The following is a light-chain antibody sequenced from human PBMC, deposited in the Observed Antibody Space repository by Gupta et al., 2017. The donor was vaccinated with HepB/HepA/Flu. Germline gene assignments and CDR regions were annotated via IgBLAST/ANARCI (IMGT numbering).Light chain of an antibody. CDR3: QQANNFPWT. J-gene: IGKJ1*01. Sequence: DIQMTQSPSSVSASVGDRVTITCRASQGVASWLAWYQQKPGKAPKLLIYGASTLQSGVPSRFSGSGYDTYFTLTISSLQPEDFGTYYCQQANNFPWTFGQGTKVEIK. CDR2: GAS. CDR1: QGVASW. V-gene: IGKV1-12*01.